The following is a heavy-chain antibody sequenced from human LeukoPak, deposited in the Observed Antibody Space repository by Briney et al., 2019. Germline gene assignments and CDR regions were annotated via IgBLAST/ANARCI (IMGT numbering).Heavy chain of an antibody. CDR2: ISYDGSNK. D-gene: IGHD5-18*01. CDR1: GGTFSSYA. V-gene: IGHV3-30-3*01. J-gene: IGHJ6*02. CDR3: ARDFGYSYGTEFLYYGMDV. Sequence: SCKASGGTFSSYAMHWVRQAPGKGLEWVAVISYDGSNKYYADSVKGRFTISRDNSKNTLYLQMNSLRAEDTAVYYCARDFGYSYGTEFLYYGMDVWGQGTTVTVSS.